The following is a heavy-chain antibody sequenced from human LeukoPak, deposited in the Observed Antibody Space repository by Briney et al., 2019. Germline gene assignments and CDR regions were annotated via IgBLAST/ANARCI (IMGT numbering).Heavy chain of an antibody. V-gene: IGHV3-23*01. D-gene: IGHD6-19*01. CDR2: ISGSGGST. CDR1: GFTFSSYA. J-gene: IGHJ4*02. Sequence: PGGSLRLSCAASGFTFSSYAMSWVRQAPGEGLEWVSAISGSGGSTYYADSVKGRFTISRDNSKNTLYLQMNSLRAEDTAVYYCAKDLAVAGIFDYWGQGTLVTVSS. CDR3: AKDLAVAGIFDY.